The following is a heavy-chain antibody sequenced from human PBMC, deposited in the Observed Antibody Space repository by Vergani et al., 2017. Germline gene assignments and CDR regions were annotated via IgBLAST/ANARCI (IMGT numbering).Heavy chain of an antibody. D-gene: IGHD3-10*01. CDR3: ARNXYGSGSYWTGYFDY. Sequence: EVQLVESGGGLVQPGRSLRLSCAASGFTFDDYAMHWVRQAPGKGLEWVSGISWNSGSIGYADSVKGRFTISRDNAKNSLYLQMNSLRAEDTALYYCARNXYGSGSYWTGYFDYWGQGTLVTVSS. V-gene: IGHV3-9*01. J-gene: IGHJ4*02. CDR2: ISWNSGSI. CDR1: GFTFDDYA.